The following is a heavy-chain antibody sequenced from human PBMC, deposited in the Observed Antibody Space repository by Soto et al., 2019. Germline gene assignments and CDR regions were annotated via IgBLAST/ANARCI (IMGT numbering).Heavy chain of an antibody. V-gene: IGHV3-11*01. CDR1: GFTVSSNY. CDR2: ISSSGNTI. J-gene: IGHJ6*02. CDR3: ARTYYYAMDV. Sequence: PGGSLRLSCAASGFTVSSNYMSWIRQAPGKGLEWVSYISSSGNTIYYADSVKGRFTISRDNAKNSLNLQMNSLRAEDTAVYYCARTYYYAMDVWGQGTAVTVSS.